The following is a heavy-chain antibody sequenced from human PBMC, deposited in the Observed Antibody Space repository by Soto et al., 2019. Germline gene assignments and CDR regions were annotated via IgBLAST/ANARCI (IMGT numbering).Heavy chain of an antibody. CDR3: AKRATGTYFDY. Sequence: EVQLLESGGGLVQPGGSLRLSCAASGFTFSSYAMNWVRLAPGKGLEWVSVISGSGGSTYYADSVKGRFTISRDYSKNTLYLQMNSLRAEDTAVYYCAKRATGTYFDYWGQGTLVTVSS. CDR1: GFTFSSYA. J-gene: IGHJ4*02. V-gene: IGHV3-23*01. CDR2: ISGSGGST. D-gene: IGHD1-1*01.